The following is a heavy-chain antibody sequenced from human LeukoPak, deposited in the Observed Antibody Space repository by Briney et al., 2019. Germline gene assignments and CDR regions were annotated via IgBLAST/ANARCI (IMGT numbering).Heavy chain of an antibody. D-gene: IGHD6-13*01. Sequence: SVKVSCKASGGTFSSYAISWVRQAPGQGLEWMGRIIPILGTANYAQKFQGRVTITTDESTSTAYMELSSLRSEDTAVYYCASKGGYSSSWYGDYFDYWGQGTLVTVSS. J-gene: IGHJ4*02. CDR3: ASKGGYSSSWYGDYFDY. CDR1: GGTFSSYA. CDR2: IIPILGTA. V-gene: IGHV1-69*11.